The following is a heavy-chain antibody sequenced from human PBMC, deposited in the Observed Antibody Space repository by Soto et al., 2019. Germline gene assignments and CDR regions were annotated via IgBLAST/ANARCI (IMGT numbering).Heavy chain of an antibody. V-gene: IGHV1-2*04. CDR3: ARAGDTALYYYYYGMDV. Sequence: ASVKVSCKASGYTFTGYYMHWVRQAPGQGLEWMGWINPNSGGTNYAQKFQGWVTMTRDTSISTAYMELSRLRSEDTAVYYCARAGDTALYYYYYGMDVWGQGTTVTVSS. J-gene: IGHJ6*02. CDR2: INPNSGGT. CDR1: GYTFTGYY. D-gene: IGHD5-18*01.